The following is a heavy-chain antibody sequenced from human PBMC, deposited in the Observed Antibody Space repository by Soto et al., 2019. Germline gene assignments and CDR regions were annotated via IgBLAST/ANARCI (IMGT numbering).Heavy chain of an antibody. CDR2: IIPIFGTA. CDR3: ARDRPSGGSYYLDDY. V-gene: IGHV1-69*13. J-gene: IGHJ4*02. CDR1: GGTFSSYT. Sequence: GTSVKVSWKASGGTFSSYTISWVRQAPGQGLEWMGRIIPIFGTANYAQKFQGRVTITADESTSTAYMELSSLRSEDTAVYYCARDRPSGGSYYLDDYWGQGTLVTVSS. D-gene: IGHD1-26*01.